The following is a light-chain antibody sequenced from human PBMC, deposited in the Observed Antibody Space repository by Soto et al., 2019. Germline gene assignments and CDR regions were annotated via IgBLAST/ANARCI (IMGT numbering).Light chain of an antibody. CDR2: EVS. CDR1: SSDVGGYNY. Sequence: QSVLTRPPSASGSPGQSVTISCTGTSSDVGGYNYVSWYQQHPGKAPKLMIYEVSERPSGVPDRFSGSKSSNTASLTVSGLQAEDEADYYCSSYAGGNNFVFGTGTKVTVL. V-gene: IGLV2-8*01. J-gene: IGLJ1*01. CDR3: SSYAGGNNFV.